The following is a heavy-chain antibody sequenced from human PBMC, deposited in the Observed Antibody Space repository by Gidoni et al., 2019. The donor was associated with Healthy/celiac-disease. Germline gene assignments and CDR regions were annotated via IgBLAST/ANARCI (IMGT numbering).Heavy chain of an antibody. CDR2: IRGSGGST. CDR1: GFTFISYS. D-gene: IGHD7-27*01. CDR3: AKYWGVRLLLPFDAFDI. V-gene: IGHV3-23*01. J-gene: IGHJ3*02. Sequence: EVQLLESGGGLVQPGGSLRLSCAASGFTFISYSRSWVCQAPGKGPEWVSAIRGSGGSTYYADSGKGRFTISRDNSKNTLYRQMNSLRAEDTAVYYCAKYWGVRLLLPFDAFDIWGQGTMVTVSS.